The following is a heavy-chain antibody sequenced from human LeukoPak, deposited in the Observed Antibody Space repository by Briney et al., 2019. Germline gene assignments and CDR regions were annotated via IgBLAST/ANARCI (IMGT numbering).Heavy chain of an antibody. CDR1: GFTFSSFE. CDR2: ISSSGNTI. CDR3: ARDIQLST. D-gene: IGHD5-24*01. Sequence: GGSLRLSCAASGFTFSSFEMNWVRQAPGKGLEWVSYISSSGNTIYYADSVKGRFTISRDNSKDTLYLQMNSLRAEDTAIYYCARDIQLSTWGLGTMVTVSS. V-gene: IGHV3-48*03. J-gene: IGHJ3*01.